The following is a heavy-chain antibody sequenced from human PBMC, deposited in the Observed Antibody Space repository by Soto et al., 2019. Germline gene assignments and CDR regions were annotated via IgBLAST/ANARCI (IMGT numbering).Heavy chain of an antibody. D-gene: IGHD4-4*01. Sequence: GGSLRLSCAASGFTFSSYSMNWVRQALGKGLEWVSYISSSSSTIYYADSVKGRFTISRDNAKNSLYLQMNSLRAEDMAVYYCARERTTVPLDDAFDIWGQGTMVTVSS. CDR3: ARERTTVPLDDAFDI. CDR1: GFTFSSYS. J-gene: IGHJ3*02. V-gene: IGHV3-48*01. CDR2: ISSSSSTI.